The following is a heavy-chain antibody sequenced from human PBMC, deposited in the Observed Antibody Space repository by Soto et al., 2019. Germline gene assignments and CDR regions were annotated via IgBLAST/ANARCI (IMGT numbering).Heavy chain of an antibody. Sequence: EVQLLESGGGLVQPGGSLRLSCAASGFTFSSYAMSWVRQAPGKGLEWVSAISGSGGSTYYADSVKGRFIISRDNSKNTLYLQMNSLRAEDTAVYYCAKDPYSYGYTDYWGQGTLVTVSS. CDR1: GFTFSSYA. CDR2: ISGSGGST. V-gene: IGHV3-23*01. CDR3: AKDPYSYGYTDY. D-gene: IGHD5-18*01. J-gene: IGHJ4*02.